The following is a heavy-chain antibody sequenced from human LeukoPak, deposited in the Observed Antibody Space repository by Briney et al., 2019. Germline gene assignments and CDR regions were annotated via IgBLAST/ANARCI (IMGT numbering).Heavy chain of an antibody. CDR3: ARGDDGSWYYYYGMDV. J-gene: IGHJ6*02. CDR1: GFAFSSYG. V-gene: IGHV3-33*01. CDR2: IWYDGSNK. D-gene: IGHD6-13*01. Sequence: GGSLRLSCAASGFAFSSYGMHWVRQAPGKGLVWVAVIWYDGSNKYYADSVKGRFTISRDNFKNTLYLQMNSLRAEDTAVYYCARGDDGSWYYYYGMDVWGQGTTVTVSS.